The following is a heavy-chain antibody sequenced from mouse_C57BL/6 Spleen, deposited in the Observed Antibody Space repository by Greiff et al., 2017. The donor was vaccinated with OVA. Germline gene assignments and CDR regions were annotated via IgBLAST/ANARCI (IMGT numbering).Heavy chain of an antibody. V-gene: IGHV1-4*01. J-gene: IGHJ4*01. D-gene: IGHD1-1*01. CDR2: INPSSGYT. CDR1: GYTFTSYT. CDR3: ARLGTTVVATDAMDY. Sequence: QVQLKESGAELARPGASVKMSCKASGYTFTSYTMHWVKQRPGQGLEWIGYINPSSGYTKSNQKFKDKAPLTADKSSSTAYMQLSSLTSEDSAVYYCARLGTTVVATDAMDYWGQGTSVTVSS.